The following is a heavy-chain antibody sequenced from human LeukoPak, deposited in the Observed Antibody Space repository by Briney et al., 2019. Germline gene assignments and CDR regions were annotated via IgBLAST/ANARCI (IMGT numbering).Heavy chain of an antibody. CDR1: GYSISSGFY. CDR3: ARTGTIFGVVIAN. J-gene: IGHJ1*01. D-gene: IGHD3-3*01. CDR2: IYYSGST. V-gene: IGHV4-38-2*01. Sequence: PSETLSLTCGVSGYSISSGFYWGWIRQPPGKGLEWIGYIYYSGSTYYNPSLKSRVTISLDTSKNQFSLKLSSVTAADTAVYYCARTGTIFGVVIANWGQGTLVTVSS.